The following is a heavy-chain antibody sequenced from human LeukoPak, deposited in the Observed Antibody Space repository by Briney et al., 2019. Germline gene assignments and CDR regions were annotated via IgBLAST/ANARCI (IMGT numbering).Heavy chain of an antibody. D-gene: IGHD2-2*01. CDR1: GGSFSGYY. CDR2: INHSGST. J-gene: IGHJ4*02. V-gene: IGHV4-34*01. CDR3: ARGIVPAAVAKTFDH. Sequence: PSETLSLTCAVYGGSFSGYYWSWIRQPPGKGLEWIGEINHSGSTNYNPSLKSRVTISVDTSKNQFSLKLSSVTAADTAVYYCARGIVPAAVAKTFDHWGQGTLVTVSS.